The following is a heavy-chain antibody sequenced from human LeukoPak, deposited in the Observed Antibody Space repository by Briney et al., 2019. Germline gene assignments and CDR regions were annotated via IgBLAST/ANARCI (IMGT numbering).Heavy chain of an antibody. CDR1: GYTLTELS. D-gene: IGHD4-23*01. J-gene: IGHJ3*02. CDR3: ATVHPRLTPSVYASPKNAFDI. CDR2: FDPEDGET. Sequence: ASVKVSCKVSGYTLTELSMHWVRQAPGKGLEWMGGFDPEDGETTYAQKFQGRVTMTEDTSTDTAYMELSGLRSEDTAVYYCATVHPRLTPSVYASPKNAFDIWGQGTMVTVSS. V-gene: IGHV1-24*01.